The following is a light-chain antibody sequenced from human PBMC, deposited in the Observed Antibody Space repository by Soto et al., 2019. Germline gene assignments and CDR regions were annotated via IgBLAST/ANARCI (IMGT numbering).Light chain of an antibody. J-gene: IGKJ5*01. CDR3: QQRSNWPPIT. V-gene: IGKV3-11*01. Sequence: EIVLTQSPATLSLSPGERATLSCRASQSIDNYLAWYQQTPGQAPRLPIYDASIRASGIPARFSGSGSGTDFTLTISSLEPEDFAVYYCQQRSNWPPITFGQGTRLEIK. CDR2: DAS. CDR1: QSIDNY.